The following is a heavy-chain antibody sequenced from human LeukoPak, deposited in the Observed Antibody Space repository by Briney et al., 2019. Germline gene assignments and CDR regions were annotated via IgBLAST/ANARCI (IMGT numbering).Heavy chain of an antibody. CDR2: ISSSGGST. Sequence: PGGSLRLSCAASGFTVSSHAMSWVRQAPGKGLEWVSGISSSGGSTYYADSVKGRFTISRDNSKSTLYLQMNSLRGEDTAVYYCAKGAATMGDCWGQGILVTVS. V-gene: IGHV3-23*01. CDR1: GFTVSSHA. J-gene: IGHJ4*02. CDR3: AKGAATMGDC. D-gene: IGHD5-12*01.